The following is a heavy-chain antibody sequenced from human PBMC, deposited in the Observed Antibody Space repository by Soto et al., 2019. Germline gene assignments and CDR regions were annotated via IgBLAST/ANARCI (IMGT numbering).Heavy chain of an antibody. CDR1: GGSISSSNYY. J-gene: IGHJ4*02. D-gene: IGHD2-15*01. Sequence: PSETLSLTCTVSGGSISSSNYYWGWIRQPPGRGLEWVGYMSSSGATYYSPSLKSRVFISVDTSKNHLSLRLNSVTAADTAVYFCAREHSKGQVVPGPFDFWGQGSQVTVSS. CDR3: AREHSKGQVVPGPFDF. CDR2: MSSSGAT. V-gene: IGHV4-30-4*08.